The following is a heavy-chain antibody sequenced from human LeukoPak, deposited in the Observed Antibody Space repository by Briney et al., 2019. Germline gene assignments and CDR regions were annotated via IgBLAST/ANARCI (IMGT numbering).Heavy chain of an antibody. Sequence: GALRLSCAASGFTFSSYAMSWVRQAPGKGLEWVSVIYSGGSTYYADSVKGRFTISRDNSKNTLYLQMNSLRAEDTAVYYCARFYYEKWFGELLIDYWGQGTLVTVSS. CDR3: ARFYYEKWFGELLIDY. J-gene: IGHJ4*02. CDR2: IYSGGST. V-gene: IGHV3-66*01. CDR1: GFTFSSYA. D-gene: IGHD3-10*01.